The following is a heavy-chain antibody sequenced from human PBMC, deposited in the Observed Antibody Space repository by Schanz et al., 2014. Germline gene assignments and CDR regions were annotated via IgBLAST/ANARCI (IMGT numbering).Heavy chain of an antibody. CDR3: SRGIVGGLDW. Sequence: EVQLVESGGGLVQPGGSLRLTCLTSGFTFTDHAMSWVRQAPGKGLEWVSVINSRNEVFSIDSVRGRFTIFRDNPKKSAYLQMNSLRADDTAVYYCSRGIVGGLDWWGQGTLVTVSS. V-gene: IGHV3-21*01. CDR2: INSRNEV. CDR1: GFTFTDHA. J-gene: IGHJ4*02. D-gene: IGHD3-16*01.